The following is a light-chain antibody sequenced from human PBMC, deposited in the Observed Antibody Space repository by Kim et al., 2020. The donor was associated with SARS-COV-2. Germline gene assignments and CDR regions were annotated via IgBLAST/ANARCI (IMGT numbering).Light chain of an antibody. J-gene: IGLJ2*01. CDR3: CSFAGSIIFPL. CDR2: EGD. Sequence: QSALTQPASVSGSPGQSITISCTGASSDIGTYNLVSWYQHHPGSAPKLIIYEGDKRPSGISHRFSASKSGNTASLTITGLQAEDEADYYCCSFAGSIIFPLFGSGTQLTVL. CDR1: SSDIGTYNL. V-gene: IGLV2-23*03.